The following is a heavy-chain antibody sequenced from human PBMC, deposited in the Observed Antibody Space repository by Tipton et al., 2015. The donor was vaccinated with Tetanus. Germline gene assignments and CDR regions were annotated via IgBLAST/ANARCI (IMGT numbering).Heavy chain of an antibody. J-gene: IGHJ5*02. CDR3: ARGPFAYDR. CDR1: GGSISSSSYY. V-gene: IGHV4-39*01. Sequence: TLSLTCTVSGGSISSSSYYWGWIRQPPGKGLEWIGSMYYSGNTHYDPSLKSRVTISIDTSKNQFSLKLSSVVAADTAVYYCARGPFAYDRWGQGALVTVSS. CDR2: MYYSGNT.